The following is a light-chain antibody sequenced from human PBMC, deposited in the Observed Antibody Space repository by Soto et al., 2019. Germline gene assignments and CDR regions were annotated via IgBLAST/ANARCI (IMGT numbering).Light chain of an antibody. J-gene: IGLJ1*01. CDR2: DVT. CDR1: SSDVGGYNS. CDR3: SSYTISSTLPYV. Sequence: QSALAQPRSVSGSPGQSVTISCSGTSSDVGGYNSVSWYQQFPGKAPKLMIYDVTKRPSGVPDRFSGSKSGNTASLTISGLQAEDEADYYCSSYTISSTLPYVFGTGTKVTVL. V-gene: IGLV2-11*01.